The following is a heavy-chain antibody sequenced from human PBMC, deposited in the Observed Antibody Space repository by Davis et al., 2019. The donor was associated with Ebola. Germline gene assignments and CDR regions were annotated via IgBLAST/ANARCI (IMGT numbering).Heavy chain of an antibody. Sequence: HTGGSLRLSCAASGFTFSNYWMHWIRQAPGEGLVWVSYVSPDGSDIRYADSVKGRFTISRDNAKNTLYLQMNSLRAEDTAVYYCARDPAGTWYFDYWGQGTLITVSS. CDR1: GFTFSNYW. CDR2: VSPDGSDI. CDR3: ARDPAGTWYFDY. J-gene: IGHJ4*02. V-gene: IGHV3-74*01.